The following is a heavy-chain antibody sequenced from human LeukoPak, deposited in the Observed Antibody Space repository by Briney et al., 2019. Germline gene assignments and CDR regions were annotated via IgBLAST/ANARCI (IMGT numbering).Heavy chain of an antibody. CDR1: GFTFSSSA. V-gene: IGHV3-23*01. D-gene: IGHD2-15*01. Sequence: SGGSLRLSCAASGFTFSSSAMSWVRQAPGKGLEWVSAISNNGGYTYYADSVQGRFTISRDNSKSTLCLQMNSLRAEDTAVYYCARDSGYCSGGSCYGHCDYWGQGTLVTVSS. J-gene: IGHJ4*02. CDR3: ARDSGYCSGGSCYGHCDY. CDR2: ISNNGGYT.